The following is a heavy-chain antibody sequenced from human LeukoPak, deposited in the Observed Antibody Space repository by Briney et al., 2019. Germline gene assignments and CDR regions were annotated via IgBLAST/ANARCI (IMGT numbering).Heavy chain of an antibody. Sequence: GASVKVSCKASGYTFTSYYVHWVRQAPGQGLEWMGIINPSGGSTSYAQKFQGRVTMTRDTSTSTVYMELSSLRSEDTAVYYCARDRGLRFLEWSGDNWFDPWGQGTLVTVSS. CDR1: GYTFTSYY. CDR2: INPSGGST. V-gene: IGHV1-46*01. CDR3: ARDRGLRFLEWSGDNWFDP. J-gene: IGHJ5*02. D-gene: IGHD3-3*01.